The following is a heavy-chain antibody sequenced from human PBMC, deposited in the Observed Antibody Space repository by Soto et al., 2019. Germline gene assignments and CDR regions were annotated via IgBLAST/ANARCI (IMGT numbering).Heavy chain of an antibody. CDR3: TRAALHTCNS. Sequence: SLSLACAASGYSCSLSPMDWVGQATGKGLEWVSDISWNSGSIGYADSVKGRFTISRDNAKNSLYLQMNELRVEDTAVYYSTRAALHTCNSWSLGTLVTVSS. J-gene: IGHJ4*02. D-gene: IGHD2-21*01. CDR1: GYSCSLSP. V-gene: IGHV3-9*01. CDR2: ISWNSGSI.